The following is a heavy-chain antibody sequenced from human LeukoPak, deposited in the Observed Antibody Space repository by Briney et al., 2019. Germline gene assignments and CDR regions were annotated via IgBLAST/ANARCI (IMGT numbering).Heavy chain of an antibody. CDR1: GGSISSSNW. Sequence: SGTLSLTCAVSGGSISSSNWRSWVRQPPGKGLEWIGEIYHSGSTNYNPSLKSRVTISVDKSKNQFSLKLSSVTAADTAVYYCARVPMEQQLGDWEGGFSWFDPWGQGTLVTVSS. J-gene: IGHJ5*02. CDR2: IYHSGST. CDR3: ARVPMEQQLGDWEGGFSWFDP. V-gene: IGHV4-4*02. D-gene: IGHD6-13*01.